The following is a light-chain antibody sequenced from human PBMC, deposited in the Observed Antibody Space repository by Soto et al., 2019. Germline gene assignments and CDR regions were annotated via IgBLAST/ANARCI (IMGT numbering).Light chain of an antibody. J-gene: IGKJ2*01. CDR3: QQSYSSPRT. V-gene: IGKV1-39*01. Sequence: DIQMTQSPSSLSASVGDRVTITCQSSQSIISYLNWYQQKAGKAPQLLIYAASSLQSGVPPRFSGSGSGTDFILSIRSLQPEDSAIYYCQQSYSSPRTFGQGTKLEI. CDR2: AAS. CDR1: QSIISY.